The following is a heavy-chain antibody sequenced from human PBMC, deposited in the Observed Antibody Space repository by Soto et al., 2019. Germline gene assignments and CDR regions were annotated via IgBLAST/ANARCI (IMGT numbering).Heavy chain of an antibody. Sequence: KTAGTLSLTCTVSGGSISSGGYYWSWIRQHPGKGLEWIGYIYYSGSTYYNPSLKSRVTISVDTSKNQFSLKLSSVTAADTAVYYCAREIYDSSGYDDAFDIWGQGTMVTVSS. V-gene: IGHV4-31*03. CDR3: AREIYDSSGYDDAFDI. CDR1: GGSISSGGYY. D-gene: IGHD3-22*01. CDR2: IYYSGST. J-gene: IGHJ3*02.